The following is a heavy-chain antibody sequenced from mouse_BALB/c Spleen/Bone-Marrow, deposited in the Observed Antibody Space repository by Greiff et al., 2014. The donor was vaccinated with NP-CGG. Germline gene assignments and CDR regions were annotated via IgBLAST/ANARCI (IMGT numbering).Heavy chain of an antibody. V-gene: IGHV1S56*01. J-gene: IGHJ4*01. CDR3: ARDTMDY. Sequence: LMGFGPEVGKAGASGGVFCKAFGYTFSSYYIHWGKQRAGQGLEWIGWIYSGNVNTKYNEKFKGKATLTADKSSSTAYMQLSSLTSEDSAVYFCARDTMDYWGQGTSVTVSS. CDR1: GYTFSSYY. CDR2: IYSGNVNT.